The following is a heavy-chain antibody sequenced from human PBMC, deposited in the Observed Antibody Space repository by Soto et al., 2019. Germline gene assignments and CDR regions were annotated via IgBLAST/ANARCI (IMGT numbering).Heavy chain of an antibody. Sequence: EVQLVESGGGLVKPGGSLRLSCTASGLSFSSDSMNWVRQAPGKGLEWVSSISGSSSYIYYADSVKGRFTISRDNAKNSVYLQMNSLRAEDTAVSYGARGLGYCNVGSCSGAFDMWGQGTMVTVSS. D-gene: IGHD2-15*01. V-gene: IGHV3-21*01. CDR3: ARGLGYCNVGSCSGAFDM. CDR2: ISGSSSYI. CDR1: GLSFSSDS. J-gene: IGHJ3*02.